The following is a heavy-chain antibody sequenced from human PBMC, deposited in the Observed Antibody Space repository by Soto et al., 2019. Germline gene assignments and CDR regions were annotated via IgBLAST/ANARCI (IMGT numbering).Heavy chain of an antibody. V-gene: IGHV1-69*13. D-gene: IGHD5-18*01. Sequence: SVKVSCKASGGTFSSYAISWVRQAPGQGLEWMGGIIPIFGTANYAQKFQGRVTITADESTSTAYMELSSLRSEDTAVYYCARDPVVDTAMVMVDYWGQGTLVTVSS. CDR2: IIPIFGTA. CDR3: ARDPVVDTAMVMVDY. J-gene: IGHJ4*02. CDR1: GGTFSSYA.